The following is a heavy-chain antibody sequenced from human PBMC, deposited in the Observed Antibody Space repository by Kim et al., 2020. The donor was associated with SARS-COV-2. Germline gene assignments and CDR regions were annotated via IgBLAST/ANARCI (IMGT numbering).Heavy chain of an antibody. D-gene: IGHD3-22*01. J-gene: IGHJ4*02. CDR1: GGSISSSSYY. V-gene: IGHV4-39*01. Sequence: SETLSLTCTVSGGSISSSSYYWGWIRQPPGKGLEWIGSIYYSGSTYYNPSLKSRVTISVDTSKNQFSLKLSSVTAADTAVYYCARLGVTYYYDSSGYCDYWGQGTLVTVSS. CDR2: IYYSGST. CDR3: ARLGVTYYYDSSGYCDY.